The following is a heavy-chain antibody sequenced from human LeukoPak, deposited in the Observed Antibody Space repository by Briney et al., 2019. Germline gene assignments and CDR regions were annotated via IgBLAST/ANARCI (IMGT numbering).Heavy chain of an antibody. D-gene: IGHD2-2*01. CDR2: IHPNSGGT. CDR3: ARDPLSNSWYYFDY. V-gene: IGHV1-2*02. CDR1: GYTFSDFY. J-gene: IGHJ4*02. Sequence: ASVKVSFKASGYTFSDFYVHWVRQAPGQGLEWMGWIHPNSGGTNYAQRLQGRVTMTRDGSISTAYMELSRLTSDDTAVYYCARDPLSNSWYYFDYWGQGTLVTVSS.